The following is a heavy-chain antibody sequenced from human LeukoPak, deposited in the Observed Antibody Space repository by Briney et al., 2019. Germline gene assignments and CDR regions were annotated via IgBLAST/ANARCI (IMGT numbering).Heavy chain of an antibody. V-gene: IGHV4-61*01. D-gene: IGHD3-3*01. CDR2: IYYSGST. Sequence: SETLSLTCTVSGGSVSSGSYYWSWIRQPPGKGLEWIGYIYYSGSTNYNPSLKSRVTISVDTSKNQFSLKLSSVTAADTAVYYCARGNHYDFWGGYYTRDYYGMDVWGQGTTVTVSS. J-gene: IGHJ6*02. CDR1: GGSVSSGSYY. CDR3: ARGNHYDFWGGYYTRDYYGMDV.